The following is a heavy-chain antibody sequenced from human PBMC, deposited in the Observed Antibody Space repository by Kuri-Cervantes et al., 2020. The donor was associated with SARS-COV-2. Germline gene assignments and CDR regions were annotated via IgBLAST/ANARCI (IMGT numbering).Heavy chain of an antibody. CDR3: ARPQYSSGFHWFDP. Sequence: SLVRRAPGKGLEWIGKINHSGSTNYNPSLKSRVTISVDTSKNQLSLKLSSVTAADTAAYYCARPQYSSGFHWFDPWGQGTLVTVSS. V-gene: IGHV4-34*01. CDR2: INHSGST. J-gene: IGHJ5*02. D-gene: IGHD6-25*01.